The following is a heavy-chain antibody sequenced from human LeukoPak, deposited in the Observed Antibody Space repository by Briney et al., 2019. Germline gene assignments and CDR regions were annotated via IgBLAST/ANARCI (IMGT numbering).Heavy chain of an antibody. CDR3: ARDLQTGDDAFDI. CDR1: GGSISSYY. Sequence: SETLSLTCTVSGGSISSYYWNWIRQPPGKGLEWIGYIYYSGNTNYNPSLKSRVTISVDTSKNQFSLKLSSVTAADTAVYYCARDLQTGDDAFDIWGQGTMVTVSS. CDR2: IYYSGNT. J-gene: IGHJ3*02. D-gene: IGHD7-27*01. V-gene: IGHV4-59*01.